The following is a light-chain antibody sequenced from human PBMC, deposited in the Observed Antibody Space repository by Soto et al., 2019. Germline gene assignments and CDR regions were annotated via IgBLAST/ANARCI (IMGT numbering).Light chain of an antibody. J-gene: IGLJ2*01. CDR2: SNN. Sequence: QSVLTQSPSASGTPGQRVTISCSGSFSNIATNTVNWYQQLPGTAPKLLIYSNNLRPSGVPDRFSSSKSGTSASLAISGLQSEDEADYYCAAWDDSLNGVVFGGGTQLTVL. CDR1: FSNIATNT. CDR3: AAWDDSLNGVV. V-gene: IGLV1-44*01.